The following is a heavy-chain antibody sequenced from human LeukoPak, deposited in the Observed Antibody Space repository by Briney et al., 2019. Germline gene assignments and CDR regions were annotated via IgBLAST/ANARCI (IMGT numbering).Heavy chain of an antibody. CDR2: IYYSGST. J-gene: IGHJ5*02. V-gene: IGHV4-59*01. CDR1: GGSISSYY. Sequence: SETLSLTCTVSGGSISSYYWSWIRQPPGKGLEWIGYIYYSGSTNYNPSVKSRVTISVDTSKNQFSLKLSSVTAADTAVYYCARLTGYSSESWFDPWGQGTLVTVSS. CDR3: ARLTGYSSESWFDP. D-gene: IGHD3-9*01.